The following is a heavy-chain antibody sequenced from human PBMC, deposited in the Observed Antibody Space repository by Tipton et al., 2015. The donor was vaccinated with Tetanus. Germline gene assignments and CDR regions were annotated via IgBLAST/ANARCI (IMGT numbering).Heavy chain of an antibody. Sequence: TLSLTCNVTGALLTTGGYSWGWIRQPPGQGLEWIGYIYQTGSTYFNPSLRSRLTMSFKMSKNQFSLRLTSVTAADTAVYYCAGRKGFYRPFDYWGQGHLVTVSS. V-gene: IGHV4-30-2*01. CDR3: AGRKGFYRPFDY. J-gene: IGHJ4*02. CDR2: IYQTGST. CDR1: GALLTTGGYS. D-gene: IGHD1-14*01.